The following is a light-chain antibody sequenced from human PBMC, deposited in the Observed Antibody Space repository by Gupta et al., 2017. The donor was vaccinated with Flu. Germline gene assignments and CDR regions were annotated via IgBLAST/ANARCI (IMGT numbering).Light chain of an antibody. J-gene: IGLJ1*01. CDR2: EVS. Sequence: SVTISCTGTSSDVGTYNRVSWYQQTPGTAPKLMIYEVSKRPAGVPDRFSGSKSGNTASLTISGRQGEDEADYYCSSYTSSDTFVFGTGNKVTVL. CDR3: SSYTSSDTFV. V-gene: IGLV2-18*02. CDR1: SSDVGTYNR.